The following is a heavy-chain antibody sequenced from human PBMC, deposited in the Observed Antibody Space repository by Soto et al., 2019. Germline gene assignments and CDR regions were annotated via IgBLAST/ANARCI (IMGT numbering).Heavy chain of an antibody. CDR3: ARLGRVPAAHLYYYYGMDV. J-gene: IGHJ6*02. CDR2: IYPGDSDT. D-gene: IGHD2-2*01. V-gene: IGHV5-51*01. Sequence: GESLKISCKGSGYSFTSYWIGWVRQMPGKGLEWMGIIYPGDSDTRYSPSFQGQVTISADKSISTAYLQWSSLKASDTAMYYCARLGRVPAAHLYYYYGMDVWGQGTTVTVSS. CDR1: GYSFTSYW.